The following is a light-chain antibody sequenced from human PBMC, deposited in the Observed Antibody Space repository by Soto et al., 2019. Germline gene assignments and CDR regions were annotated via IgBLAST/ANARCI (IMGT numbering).Light chain of an antibody. CDR2: ATS. CDR1: QSISTW. J-gene: IGKJ5*01. CDR3: QQYNTYPIT. V-gene: IGKV1D-16*01. Sequence: DIQMTQSPSSLSASVGDRVTITCRASQSISTWLAWYQQKPGKAPKSLIYATSNLQSGVPSRFSGSGLGTEFTLTISSLQPEDFATYYCQQYNTYPITFGQGTRLEIK.